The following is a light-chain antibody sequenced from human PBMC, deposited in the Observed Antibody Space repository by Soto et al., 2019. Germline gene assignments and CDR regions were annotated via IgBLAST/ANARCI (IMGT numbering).Light chain of an antibody. CDR3: QKYNSAPLT. J-gene: IGKJ4*01. Sequence: DIQMTQSPSSLSASVGDRVTITCRASQAISTPLDWYQQKPGKGPKVLIYAASILQSGVTARFSGSGSGTDFTLTISSLQPEDVANYYCQKYNSAPLTVGGGTKVEI. CDR2: AAS. V-gene: IGKV1-27*01. CDR1: QAISTP.